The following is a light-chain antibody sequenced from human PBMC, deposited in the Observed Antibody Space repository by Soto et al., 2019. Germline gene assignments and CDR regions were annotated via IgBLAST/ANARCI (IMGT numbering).Light chain of an antibody. CDR3: QQYNNWYT. CDR1: QSVSSN. J-gene: IGKJ2*01. CDR2: GAS. V-gene: IGKV3-15*01. Sequence: IVMTQSPATLSVSPGERATLSCRASQSVSSNLAWYQQKPGQAPRLLIYGASTRATGIPARFSGSGSGTEFTLTISSLQSEDFAVYYCQQYNNWYTFGQGTKVDI.